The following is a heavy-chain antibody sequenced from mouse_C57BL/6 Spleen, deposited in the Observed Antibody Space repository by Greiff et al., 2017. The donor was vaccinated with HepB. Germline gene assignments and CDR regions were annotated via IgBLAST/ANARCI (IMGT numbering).Heavy chain of an antibody. J-gene: IGHJ2*01. CDR1: GYTFTDYY. D-gene: IGHD2-4*01. CDR2: IYPGSGNT. V-gene: IGHV1-76*01. Sequence: QVQLKQSGAELVRPGASVKLSCKASGYTFTDYYINWVKQRPGQGLEWIARIYPGSGNTYYNEKFKGKATLTAEKSSSTAYMQLSSLTSEDSAVYFCARAGLIYYDYDVDYWGQGTTLTVSS. CDR3: ARAGLIYYDYDVDY.